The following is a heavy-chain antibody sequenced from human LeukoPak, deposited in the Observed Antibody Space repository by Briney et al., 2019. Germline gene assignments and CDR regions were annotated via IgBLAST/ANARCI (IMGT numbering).Heavy chain of an antibody. V-gene: IGHV4-34*01. CDR1: GGSFSGYY. J-gene: IGHJ6*03. D-gene: IGHD3-9*01. CDR2: INHSGST. Sequence: SETLSLTCAVYGGSFSGYYWSWIRQPPGKGLEWIGEINHSGSTNYNPSLKSRVTISVDTSKNQFSLKLSSVTAADTAVYYCARGSGSGDILTGYYRSYYYMDVWGKGTTVTVSS. CDR3: ARGSGSGDILTGYYRSYYYMDV.